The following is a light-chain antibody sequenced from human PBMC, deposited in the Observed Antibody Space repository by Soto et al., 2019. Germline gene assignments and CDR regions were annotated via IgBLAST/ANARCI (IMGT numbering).Light chain of an antibody. CDR2: AAS. V-gene: IGKV1-17*01. Sequence: DIQMTQSPSSLSASVGDRVTITCRASQGIRNDLGWYQQKPGKAPKRLIYAASSLQSGVPSRFSGSGSGTEFTLTISSLEPEDFAVYYCQLRINWPPSITFGQGTRLEI. CDR3: QLRINWPPSIT. CDR1: QGIRND. J-gene: IGKJ5*01.